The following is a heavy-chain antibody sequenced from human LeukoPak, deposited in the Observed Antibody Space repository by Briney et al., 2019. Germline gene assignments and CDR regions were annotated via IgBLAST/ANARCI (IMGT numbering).Heavy chain of an antibody. CDR2: ISGSGGST. Sequence: GGSLRLSCAASGFTFSSYAMSWVRQAPGKGLEWVSAISGSGGSTYYADSVKGRFTNSRDNSKNTPYLQMNSLRAEDTAVYYCAKLYYYGSGSYYKAKNYFDYWGQGTLVTVSS. CDR3: AKLYYYGSGSYYKAKNYFDY. CDR1: GFTFSSYA. J-gene: IGHJ4*02. D-gene: IGHD3-10*01. V-gene: IGHV3-23*01.